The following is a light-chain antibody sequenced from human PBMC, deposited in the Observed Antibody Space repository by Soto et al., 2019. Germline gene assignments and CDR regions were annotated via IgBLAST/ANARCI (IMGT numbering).Light chain of an antibody. CDR1: SSNVGGYNY. V-gene: IGLV2-11*01. Sequence: QSALTQPRSVSGSPGQSVTISCTGTSSNVGGYNYVSWYQQQTGKAPKLMIYDVSKRPSGVPDRFSGSKSGNTASLTISGLPAEDEAGYSCCSYAGSYTLGVFGGGTKLTVL. CDR3: CSYAGSYTLGV. J-gene: IGLJ2*01. CDR2: DVS.